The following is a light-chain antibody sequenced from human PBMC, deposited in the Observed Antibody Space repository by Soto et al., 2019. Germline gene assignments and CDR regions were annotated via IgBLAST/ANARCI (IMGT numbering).Light chain of an antibody. CDR3: QQRSNCPTIT. Sequence: EIVLTQSPATLSLSPGERATLSCRASQSVSSYLAWYRQKPGQALRLLIYDASNRATGTPARFSGSGSGTDFTLTISSLEPEDFAVYYCQQRSNCPTITFGQGTRLEIK. CDR2: DAS. V-gene: IGKV3-11*01. J-gene: IGKJ5*01. CDR1: QSVSSY.